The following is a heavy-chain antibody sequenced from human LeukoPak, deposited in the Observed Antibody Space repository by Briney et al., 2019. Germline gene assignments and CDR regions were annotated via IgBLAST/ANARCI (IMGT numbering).Heavy chain of an antibody. CDR1: GGSISSGSYY. V-gene: IGHV4-61*02. CDR3: ARMGTYSSGWFYNAFDI. J-gene: IGHJ3*02. CDR2: IYTSGST. D-gene: IGHD6-19*01. Sequence: SQTLSLTCTVSGGSISSGSYYWSWIRQPAGKGLEWIGRIYTSGSTNYNPSLKSRVTISVDTSKNQFSLKLSSVTAADTAVYYCARMGTYSSGWFYNAFDIWGQGTMVTVSS.